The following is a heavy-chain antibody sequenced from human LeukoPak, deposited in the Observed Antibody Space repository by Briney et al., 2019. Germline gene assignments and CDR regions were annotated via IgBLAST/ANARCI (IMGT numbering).Heavy chain of an antibody. V-gene: IGHV3-30*18. D-gene: IGHD1-26*01. Sequence: GGSLRLSCAASGFTFSSYGMHWVRQAPGKGLEWVAVISYDGSNKYYADSVKGRFTISRDNSKNTLYLQMNSLRAEDTAVYYCAKGAGSRAFDYWGQGTLVTVSS. CDR3: AKGAGSRAFDY. CDR1: GFTFSSYG. J-gene: IGHJ4*02. CDR2: ISYDGSNK.